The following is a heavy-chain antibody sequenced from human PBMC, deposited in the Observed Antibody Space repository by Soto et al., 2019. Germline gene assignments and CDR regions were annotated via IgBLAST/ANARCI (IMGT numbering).Heavy chain of an antibody. CDR1: GFTYGAYA. J-gene: IGHJ4*02. Sequence: LQSGGGLVQPGGSLRLSCAGSGFTYGAYAMSWVRQAPGKGLGLVSSISGSGGNTFYADSVEGLFTIPRDNSKNTLYLQMTSLRAEDTAVYYCTKDPTRRHIIVVTALDCWGQGTLVTVSA. D-gene: IGHD2-21*02. CDR3: TKDPTRRHIIVVTALDC. V-gene: IGHV3-23*01. CDR2: ISGSGGNT.